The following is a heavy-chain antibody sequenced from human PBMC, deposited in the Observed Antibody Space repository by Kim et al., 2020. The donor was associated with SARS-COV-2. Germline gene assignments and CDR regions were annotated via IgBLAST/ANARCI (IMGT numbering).Heavy chain of an antibody. J-gene: IGHJ4*02. Sequence: GGSLRLSCAASGFTFSNYWPHWVRQVPGKGLVWVAGINNEGTNTYYADSVKGRFTISRDNAKKTVYLQMNSLGAEDTAVYYCTTAFEYWGQGTLVTFSS. CDR1: GFTFSNYW. CDR2: INNEGTNT. V-gene: IGHV3-74*01. CDR3: TTAFEY.